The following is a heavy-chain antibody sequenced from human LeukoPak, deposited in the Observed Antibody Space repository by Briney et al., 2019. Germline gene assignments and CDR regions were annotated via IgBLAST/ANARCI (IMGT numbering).Heavy chain of an antibody. Sequence: PGGSLRLSCAASGFTFSGYGMHWVRQAAGKGLEWVAFIRYDGSNKYYADSVKGRFTISRDNSKTTLYLQMNSLRAEDTAVYYCAKESSSWYNFDYWGQGILVTVSS. J-gene: IGHJ4*02. D-gene: IGHD6-13*01. V-gene: IGHV3-30*02. CDR2: IRYDGSNK. CDR3: AKESSSWYNFDY. CDR1: GFTFSGYG.